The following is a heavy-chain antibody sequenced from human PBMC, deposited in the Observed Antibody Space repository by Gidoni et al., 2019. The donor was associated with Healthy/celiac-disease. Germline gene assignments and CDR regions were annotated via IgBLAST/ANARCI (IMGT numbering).Heavy chain of an antibody. Sequence: QVQLQESGPGLVKPSQTLSLTCTVSGGSISSGGHYWSWIRQPPGKGLEWIGYIYYSGSTYYNPSLKSRVTISVDTSKNQFSLKLSSVTAADTAVYYCARDRGRGYSYGLAYGMDVWGQGTTVTVSS. J-gene: IGHJ6*02. D-gene: IGHD5-18*01. CDR1: GGSISSGGHY. CDR2: IYYSGST. CDR3: ARDRGRGYSYGLAYGMDV. V-gene: IGHV4-31*03.